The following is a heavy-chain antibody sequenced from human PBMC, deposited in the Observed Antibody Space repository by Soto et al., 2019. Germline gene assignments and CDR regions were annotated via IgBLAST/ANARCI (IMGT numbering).Heavy chain of an antibody. J-gene: IGHJ4*02. CDR3: AKWNGGFDY. Sequence: QVQLVESGGSVVQPGRSLRLSCAASGFTFSSYGMHWVRQAPGKGLEWVAVISYDGSYKYYEDSVKGRFTISRDNSKNTLYLQMNSLRAEDTAVYYCAKWNGGFDYWGQGTLATVSS. D-gene: IGHD3-16*01. V-gene: IGHV3-30*18. CDR2: ISYDGSYK. CDR1: GFTFSSYG.